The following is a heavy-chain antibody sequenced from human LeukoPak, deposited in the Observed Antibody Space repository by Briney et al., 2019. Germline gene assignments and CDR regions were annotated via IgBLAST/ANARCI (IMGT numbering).Heavy chain of an antibody. V-gene: IGHV3-30*04. J-gene: IGHJ6*03. CDR3: ARTREGWHYYGSGSYYNAGYMDV. Sequence: GSLRLSCAASGFTFSSYAMHWVRQAPGKGLEWVAVISYDGSNKYYADSVKGRFTISRDNSKNTLYLQMNSLRAEDTAVYYCARTREGWHYYGSGSYYNAGYMDVWGKGTTVTVSS. D-gene: IGHD3-10*01. CDR2: ISYDGSNK. CDR1: GFTFSSYA.